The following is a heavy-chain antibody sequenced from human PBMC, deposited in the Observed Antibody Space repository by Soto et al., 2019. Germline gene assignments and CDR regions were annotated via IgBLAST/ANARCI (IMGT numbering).Heavy chain of an antibody. D-gene: IGHD2-21*02. Sequence: SETLSLTCIVSGGSMSSYYWGWFRQPPGKGLEWIGYIYYTGTTTYHPSLKSRVTISIYTSRNQFSLKLNSVAAADTAVYYCARLGGYYQAFDQWGQGSLVTVSS. CDR3: ARLGGYYQAFDQ. CDR2: IYYTGTT. V-gene: IGHV4-59*08. CDR1: GGSMSSYY. J-gene: IGHJ4*02.